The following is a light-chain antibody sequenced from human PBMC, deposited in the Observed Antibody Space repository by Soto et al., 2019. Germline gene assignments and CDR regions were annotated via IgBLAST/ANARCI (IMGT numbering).Light chain of an antibody. Sequence: IQLTQSPSSLSASVGDRVTITCRASQGISSYLAWYQQKPGRAPNLLIYGASTLQSGVPSRFSGSGSATDITLTISSLQPEDFATYYWQQLNSYPRTFGQGTKVEIK. CDR2: GAS. J-gene: IGKJ1*01. V-gene: IGKV1-9*01. CDR3: QQLNSYPRT. CDR1: QGISSY.